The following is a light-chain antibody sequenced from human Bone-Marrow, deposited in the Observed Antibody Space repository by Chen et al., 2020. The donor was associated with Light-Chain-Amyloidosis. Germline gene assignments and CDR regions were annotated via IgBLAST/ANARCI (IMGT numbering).Light chain of an antibody. J-gene: IGLJ3*02. V-gene: IGLV3-21*02. CDR3: QVWDRSSDRPV. CDR2: YDS. Sequence: YVLTQPSSVSVAPGQTATIACGGNNIGSTSVHWYQQTPGQAPLLVVYYDSARPLGYPERLSGSNSGNPATLPISRVEAGDEADYYCQVWDRSSDRPVFGGGTKLTVL. CDR1: NIGSTS.